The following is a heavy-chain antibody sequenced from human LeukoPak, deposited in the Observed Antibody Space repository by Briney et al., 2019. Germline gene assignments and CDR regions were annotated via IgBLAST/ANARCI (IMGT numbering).Heavy chain of an antibody. CDR2: VYYGGTI. J-gene: IGHJ5*01. V-gene: IGHV4-39*01. Sequence: PSQTLSLTCTVSGGSISSGSYSWGWIRQPPGKGLEWIGSVYYGGTIYYNPPLNSRATISADTSKNQFSLQLNSVTAADTAFYYCARHDGRGGATMGAFDFWGQGSLVTVSS. CDR1: GGSISSGSYS. D-gene: IGHD5-12*01. CDR3: ARHDGRGGATMGAFDF.